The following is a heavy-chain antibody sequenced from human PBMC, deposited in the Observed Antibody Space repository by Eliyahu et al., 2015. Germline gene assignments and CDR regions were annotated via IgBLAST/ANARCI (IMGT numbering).Heavy chain of an antibody. CDR2: IRSKAYGGTT. Sequence: EVQLVESGGGLVKPGRSLRLSCTASGFTFGDYAMSWFRQAPGKGLEWVGFIRSKAYGGTTEYAASVKGRFTISRDDSKSIAYLQMNSLKTEDTAVYYCTRVTMVQGVGAFDIWGQGTMVTVSS. D-gene: IGHD3-10*01. CDR3: TRVTMVQGVGAFDI. CDR1: GFTFGDYA. V-gene: IGHV3-49*05. J-gene: IGHJ3*02.